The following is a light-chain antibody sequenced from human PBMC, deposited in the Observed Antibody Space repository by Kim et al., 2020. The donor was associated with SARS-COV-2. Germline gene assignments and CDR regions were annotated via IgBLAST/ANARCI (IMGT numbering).Light chain of an antibody. V-gene: IGKV3-11*01. CDR2: DAS. Sequence: SPGERATSPGRASHSVGSYLAWYQQKPGQAPRLLIYDASNRAAGIPARFSGSGSGTDFTLTISSLEPEDFAVYYCQQRSNWPPITFGQGTRLEIK. CDR3: QQRSNWPPIT. CDR1: HSVGSY. J-gene: IGKJ5*01.